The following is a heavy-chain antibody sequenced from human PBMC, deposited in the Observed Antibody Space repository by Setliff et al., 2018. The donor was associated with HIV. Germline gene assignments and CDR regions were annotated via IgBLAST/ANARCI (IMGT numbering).Heavy chain of an antibody. Sequence: ESLRLSCAASGFTFDDYAMHWVRQAPGKGLEWVSFISWDGGSSDYADSVKGRFTISRDNSKSSLFLQMDSLRAEDTAFYYCAALGYSSTWNYWGQGTLVTVSS. CDR1: GFTFDDYA. D-gene: IGHD6-13*01. V-gene: IGHV3-43D*03. J-gene: IGHJ4*02. CDR3: AALGYSSTWNY. CDR2: ISWDGGSS.